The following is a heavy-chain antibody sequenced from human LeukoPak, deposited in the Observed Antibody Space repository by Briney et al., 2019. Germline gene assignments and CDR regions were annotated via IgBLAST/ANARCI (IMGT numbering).Heavy chain of an antibody. Sequence: SETLSLTCAVYGGSFSGYYWGWIRQPPGKGLEWIGSIYYSGSTYYNPSLKSRVTISVDTSKNQFSLKLSSVTAADTAVYYCASGGSSGWYGVAFDIWGQGTMVTVSS. CDR2: IYYSGST. CDR3: ASGGSSGWYGVAFDI. J-gene: IGHJ3*02. CDR1: GGSFSGYY. D-gene: IGHD6-19*01. V-gene: IGHV4-34*01.